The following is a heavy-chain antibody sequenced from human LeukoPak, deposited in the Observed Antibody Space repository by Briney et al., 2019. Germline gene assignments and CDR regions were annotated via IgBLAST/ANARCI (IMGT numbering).Heavy chain of an antibody. CDR3: AKDHYFGSGSYLLLDC. J-gene: IGHJ4*02. Sequence: GGSLRLSCAASGFTFSSYAMSWVRQAPGTGLEWVSVITGTGGITSYADSVKGRFTISRDNSKNTLYLQMNSLRAEDTALYYCAKDHYFGSGSYLLLDCWGQGTLVTVSS. D-gene: IGHD3-10*01. CDR2: ITGTGGIT. V-gene: IGHV3-23*01. CDR1: GFTFSSYA.